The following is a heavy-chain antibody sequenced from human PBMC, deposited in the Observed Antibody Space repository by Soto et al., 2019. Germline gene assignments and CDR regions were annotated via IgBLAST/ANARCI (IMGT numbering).Heavy chain of an antibody. V-gene: IGHV3-66*01. J-gene: IGHJ6*04. D-gene: IGHD2-15*01. CDR3: ARDDVLCDGGRCYGIPLDD. Sequence: EVQLVESGGGLVQPGGSLRLSCAASGFTVSSKYMTWVRHAPGKGLERGSLIQSGGTTYYADSVKGRFTISRDTSENTLHLQMDSLRVDDTAVYYCARDDVLCDGGRCYGIPLDDWGKGTTVTVSS. CDR2: IQSGGTT. CDR1: GFTVSSKY.